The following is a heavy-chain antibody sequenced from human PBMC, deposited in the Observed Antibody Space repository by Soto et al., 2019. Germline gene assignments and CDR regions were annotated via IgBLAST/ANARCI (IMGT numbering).Heavy chain of an antibody. CDR1: GFTFSTYS. D-gene: IGHD3-16*01. CDR2: ITTSSSFR. CDR3: ARDLGVALAALTLDS. V-gene: IGHV3-21*02. Sequence: VQLVESGGGLVKPGGSLRLSCVASGFTFSTYSMNWVRQAPGKGLEWVADITTSSSFRFYADSVKGRFTISRDDARNSLYRQMNGLRVEDTGVYYCARDLGVALAALTLDSWGQGTLVTVSS. J-gene: IGHJ4*02.